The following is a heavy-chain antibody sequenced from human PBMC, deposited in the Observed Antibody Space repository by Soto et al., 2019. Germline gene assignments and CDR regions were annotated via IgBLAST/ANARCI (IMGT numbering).Heavy chain of an antibody. J-gene: IGHJ1*01. Sequence: QVQLVQSGAEVKKPGSSVTVSCKASGGNFNTYTISWVRQAPGQGLEWMGRSIPVLGVADYAQKFRDRVRITADKSTSTAYMEFIRLTSDHTAVYYCATRREQQLVPEYFQFWGQGTLVTVSS. D-gene: IGHD6-13*01. CDR2: SIPVLGVA. CDR1: GGNFNTYT. V-gene: IGHV1-69*02. CDR3: ATRREQQLVPEYFQF.